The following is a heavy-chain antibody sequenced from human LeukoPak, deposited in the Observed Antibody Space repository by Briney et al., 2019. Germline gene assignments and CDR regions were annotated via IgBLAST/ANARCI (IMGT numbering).Heavy chain of an antibody. CDR1: GFTFDNYA. V-gene: IGHV3-9*01. Sequence: PGRSLRLSCAASGFTFDNYAMNWVRQVPGKGLEWISLISWNSGTIGYADSVEGRFTISRDNANNFLYLQMNSLRAEDTALYYCARAYKDRSLAGKKEFFQHWGQGTLVTVSS. D-gene: IGHD6-19*01. CDR2: ISWNSGTI. CDR3: ARAYKDRSLAGKKEFFQH. J-gene: IGHJ1*01.